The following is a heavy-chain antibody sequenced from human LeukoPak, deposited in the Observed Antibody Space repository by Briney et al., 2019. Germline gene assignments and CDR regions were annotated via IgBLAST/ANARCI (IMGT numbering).Heavy chain of an antibody. V-gene: IGHV3-74*03. CDR2: IYSDGRSL. CDR1: GFTFTGYW. J-gene: IGHJ1*01. D-gene: IGHD3-22*01. CDR3: ARGYYDSSGAEYFQH. Sequence: LTGGSLRLSCAGSGFTFTGYWMHWVRQAPGKGLEWISRIYSDGRSLTYADSVMGRFTISRDNAKNSLYLQMNSLRAEDTAVYYCARGYYDSSGAEYFQHWGQGTLVTVSS.